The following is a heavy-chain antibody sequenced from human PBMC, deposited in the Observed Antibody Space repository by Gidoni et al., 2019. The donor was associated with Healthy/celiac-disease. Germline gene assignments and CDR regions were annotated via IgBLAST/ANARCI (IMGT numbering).Heavy chain of an antibody. CDR1: GCSISRGGYY. CDR3: ARVLADIVLRGRNWYFDL. V-gene: IGHV4-31*03. CDR2: TYYRWST. J-gene: IGHJ2*01. D-gene: IGHD2-8*01. Sequence: QVQLQESGPGLVKPSQTLSLTCPVSGCSISRGGYYWSWTRQHPGKDLEWIGYTYYRWSTYYNPSIKSRVTIAVDTSKNQFSRKLSSVTAADTAVYYCARVLADIVLRGRNWYFDLWGRGTLVTVSS.